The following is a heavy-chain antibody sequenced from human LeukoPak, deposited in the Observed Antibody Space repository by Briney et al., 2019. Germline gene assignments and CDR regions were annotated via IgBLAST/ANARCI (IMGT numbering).Heavy chain of an antibody. D-gene: IGHD2-2*01. Sequence: SVKVSCKASGGTFSSYTISWVRQAPGQGLEWMGRIIPILGIANYAQKFRGRVTITADKSTSAAYMELSSLRSEDAAVYYCARDSGGYCSSTSCYPLTDYWGQGTLVTVSS. CDR3: ARDSGGYCSSTSCYPLTDY. V-gene: IGHV1-69*04. CDR1: GGTFSSYT. CDR2: IIPILGIA. J-gene: IGHJ4*02.